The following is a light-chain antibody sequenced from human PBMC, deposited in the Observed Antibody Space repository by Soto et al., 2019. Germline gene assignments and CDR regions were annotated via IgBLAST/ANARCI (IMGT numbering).Light chain of an antibody. CDR3: QQYANLPYT. V-gene: IGKV1-33*01. CDR1: QDVSNY. J-gene: IGKJ2*01. CDR2: DAS. Sequence: DIRLTQSPSSLSASVGDTVTITCQASQDVSNYLDWYQQKPGKAPKVLIYDASNLETGVPSRFSGSGSGSDFTFSISSLQPEDFATYYCQQYANLPYTFGQGNKLEIK.